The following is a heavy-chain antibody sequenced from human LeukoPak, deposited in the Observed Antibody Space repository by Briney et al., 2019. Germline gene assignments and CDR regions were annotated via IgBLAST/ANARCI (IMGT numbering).Heavy chain of an antibody. Sequence: GGSLLLSCAASGFPFSTYSMNWVRQAPGKGLEWISFISTSSIYIYYAASVKGRFTISRDNARNSLYLQMNSLRAEDTAVYYCARGEWSSSPFDYWGQGTLVTVSS. CDR3: ARGEWSSSPFDY. V-gene: IGHV3-21*01. CDR1: GFPFSTYS. D-gene: IGHD6-6*01. J-gene: IGHJ4*02. CDR2: ISTSSIYI.